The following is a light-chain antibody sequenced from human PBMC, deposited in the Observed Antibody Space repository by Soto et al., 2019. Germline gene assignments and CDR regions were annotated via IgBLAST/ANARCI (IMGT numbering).Light chain of an antibody. J-gene: IGLJ1*01. CDR2: EDA. Sequence: QSALSQPASVSGSPGQSITISCTGTSSDFGTYNRVSWYQQHPGKAPRVMIYEDARRPSGVSDRFSGSKSGNSASLTISGLQTEDEADYYCCAFAGSSPTYVFGTVTKVTVL. CDR3: CAFAGSSPTYV. CDR1: SSDFGTYNR. V-gene: IGLV2-23*01.